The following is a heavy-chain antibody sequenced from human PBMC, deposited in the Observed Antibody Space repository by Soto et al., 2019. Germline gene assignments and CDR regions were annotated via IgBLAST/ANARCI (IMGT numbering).Heavy chain of an antibody. CDR1: GVSIHNCHSF. V-gene: IGHV4-39*01. Sequence: PXETLSLTCAVSGVSIHNCHSFWGWIRQPPGKGLEFIGSMYYSGGVNYNPSLKSRVTISLDTSKNQFSLTVNSVTAADTAIYYCGRVVEGATRHTDFDSWGQGTLVTVS. CDR2: MYYSGGV. J-gene: IGHJ5*01. D-gene: IGHD2-15*01. CDR3: GRVVEGATRHTDFDS.